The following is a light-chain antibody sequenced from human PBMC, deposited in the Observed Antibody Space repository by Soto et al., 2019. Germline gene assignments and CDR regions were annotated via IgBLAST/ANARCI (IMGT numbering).Light chain of an antibody. CDR1: SSDIVGYNY. V-gene: IGLV2-14*03. CDR3: SSYTTSNTRQIV. CDR2: DVS. Sequence: QSALTQPASVSGPPGQSITISCTGTSSDIVGYNYVSWYQHHPGKAPKLIIYDVSNRPSGVSNPFSGSKSGNTASLTISGLQPEDEADYYCSSYTTSNTRQIVFGTGTKVTVL. J-gene: IGLJ1*01.